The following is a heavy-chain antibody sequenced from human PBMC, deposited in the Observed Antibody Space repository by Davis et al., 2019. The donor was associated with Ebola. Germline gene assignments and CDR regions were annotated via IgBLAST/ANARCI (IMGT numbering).Heavy chain of an antibody. Sequence: GGSLRLSCAASGFTFSSYWMSWVRQAPGKGLEWVSAVSGNAGGTYYADSVKGRFTISRDNSRYTLFLQMNSLRAEDTAVYYCASSTVDTAMVLFYYYGMDVWGQGTTVTVSS. CDR1: GFTFSSYW. J-gene: IGHJ6*02. CDR3: ASSTVDTAMVLFYYYGMDV. V-gene: IGHV3-23*01. CDR2: VSGNAGGT. D-gene: IGHD5-18*01.